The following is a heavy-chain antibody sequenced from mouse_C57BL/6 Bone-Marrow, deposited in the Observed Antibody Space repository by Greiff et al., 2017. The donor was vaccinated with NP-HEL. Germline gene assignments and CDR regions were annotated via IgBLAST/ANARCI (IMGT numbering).Heavy chain of an antibody. D-gene: IGHD1-1*01. J-gene: IGHJ4*01. V-gene: IGHV1-52*01. CDR3: TRSPTVVAYYAMDY. CDR1: GYTFTSYW. Sequence: QVQLQQPGAELVRPGSSVKLSCKASGYTFTSYWMHWVKQRPIQGLEWIGNIDPSDSETHYNQKFKGKAILTADKSSSTAYMELRSLTSEDSAVYYCTRSPTVVAYYAMDYWGQGTSVTVSS. CDR2: IDPSDSET.